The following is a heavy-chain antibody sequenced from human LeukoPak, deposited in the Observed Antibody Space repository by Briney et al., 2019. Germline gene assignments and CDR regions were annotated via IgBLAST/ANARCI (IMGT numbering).Heavy chain of an antibody. V-gene: IGHV4-59*01. Sequence: LETLSLTCTVSGGSISSYYWSWIRQPPGKGLEWIGYIYYSGSTNHNPSLKSRVTISVDTSKNQFSLKLSSVTAADTAVYYCARAFMVLGENDAFDIWGQGTMVTVSS. CDR2: IYYSGST. J-gene: IGHJ3*02. CDR1: GGSISSYY. CDR3: ARAFMVLGENDAFDI. D-gene: IGHD3-10*01.